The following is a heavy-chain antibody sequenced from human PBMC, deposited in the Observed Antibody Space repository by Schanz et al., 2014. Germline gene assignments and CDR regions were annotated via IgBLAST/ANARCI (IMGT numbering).Heavy chain of an antibody. CDR2: INPSVGNT. J-gene: IGHJ4*02. CDR1: GYTFTSYY. Sequence: QVQLVQSGAEVKKPGASVKVSCEASGYTFTSYYIHWFRQAPGQGLEWMGLINPSVGNTNYAQKFRGRVTMTTDTSTSTAYMELRGLRSDDTAVYYCARDGEAAAGCDYWGQGTLVTVSS. CDR3: ARDGEAAAGCDY. V-gene: IGHV1-46*03. D-gene: IGHD6-13*01.